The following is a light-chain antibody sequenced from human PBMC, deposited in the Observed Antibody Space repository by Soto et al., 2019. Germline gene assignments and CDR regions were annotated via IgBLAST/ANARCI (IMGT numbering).Light chain of an antibody. J-gene: IGKJ3*01. CDR2: GAS. Sequence: EIVLTQSPGTVSVSPGERATLSCRASQSVSSNYLAWHQQKPGQAPRLLIYGASSRAAGIPDRFRGSGSGTDFTLTISSLEPEDFAVYYCQQYGSSPFTFGPGTKVDVK. CDR3: QQYGSSPFT. CDR1: QSVSSNY. V-gene: IGKV3-20*01.